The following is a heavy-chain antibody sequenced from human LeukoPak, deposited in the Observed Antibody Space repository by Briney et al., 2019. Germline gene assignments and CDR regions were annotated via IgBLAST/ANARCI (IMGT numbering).Heavy chain of an antibody. J-gene: IGHJ6*03. V-gene: IGHV1-69*16. Sequence: SVKVSCKASGGTFSSYTISWVRQAPGQGLEWMGRIIPILGTANYAQKFQGRVTITTDESTSTAYMELSSLRSEDTAVYYCASPPRQSYYYYMDVWGKGTTVTVSS. CDR3: ASPPRQSYYYYMDV. CDR2: IIPILGTA. CDR1: GGTFSSYT.